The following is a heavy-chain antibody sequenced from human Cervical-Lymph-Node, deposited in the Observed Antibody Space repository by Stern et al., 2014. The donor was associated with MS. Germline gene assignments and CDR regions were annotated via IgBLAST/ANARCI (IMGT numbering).Heavy chain of an antibody. CDR1: GFTFSNYW. J-gene: IGHJ4*02. CDR3: ASRKYIDYRLHAY. Sequence: EVQLLESGGGLVQPGGSLTLSCAASGFTFSNYWMHWVRQAPGEGLVWLSRINSDGSIINYAPSVKGRFPISRDNTKNPLYLQMHSLRVADTVVYYWASRKYIDYRLHAYWGQGTLVTVSS. D-gene: IGHD4-11*01. CDR2: INSDGSII. V-gene: IGHV3-74*02.